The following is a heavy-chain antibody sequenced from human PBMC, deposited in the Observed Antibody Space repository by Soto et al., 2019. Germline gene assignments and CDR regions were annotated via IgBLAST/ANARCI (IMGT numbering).Heavy chain of an antibody. J-gene: IGHJ4*02. D-gene: IGHD4-17*01. Sequence: GGSLRLSCTASGFMFGSYWMTWVRHVPGKGLQWVANIKRDGSEKYYVDFVKGRFTISRDNADNSVFLDMNNLRVDDTATYYCARVRATDYEIDYWGQGXLVTVYS. CDR3: ARVRATDYEIDY. V-gene: IGHV3-7*03. CDR1: GFMFGSYW. CDR2: IKRDGSEK.